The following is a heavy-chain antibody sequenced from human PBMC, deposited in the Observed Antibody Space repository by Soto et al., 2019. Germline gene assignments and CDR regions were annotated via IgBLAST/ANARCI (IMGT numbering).Heavy chain of an antibody. CDR1: GFTFSSYG. CDR2: IWYDGSNK. V-gene: IGHV3-33*01. J-gene: IGHJ2*01. Sequence: QVQLVESGGGVVQPGRSLRLSCAASGFTFSSYGMHWVRQAPGKGLEWVAVIWYDGSNKYYADSVKGRFTISRDNSKNTLYLQMNSLRAEDTAVYYCARADWYFDLWGRGTLVTVSS. CDR3: ARADWYFDL.